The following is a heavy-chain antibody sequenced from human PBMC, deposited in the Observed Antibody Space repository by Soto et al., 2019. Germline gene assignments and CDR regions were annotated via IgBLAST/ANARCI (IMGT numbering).Heavy chain of an antibody. Sequence: PGESLKISCKASGYSFTNYWIGRVRQMPGKGLEWMGIFYPGDSSTRYSPSFQGQVTISVDKSISTAYLQWSSLKASDTAMYYCARRITIFGVVTKRYFDYWGQGTLVTVSS. D-gene: IGHD3-3*01. CDR2: FYPGDSST. J-gene: IGHJ4*02. CDR3: ARRITIFGVVTKRYFDY. V-gene: IGHV5-51*01. CDR1: GYSFTNYW.